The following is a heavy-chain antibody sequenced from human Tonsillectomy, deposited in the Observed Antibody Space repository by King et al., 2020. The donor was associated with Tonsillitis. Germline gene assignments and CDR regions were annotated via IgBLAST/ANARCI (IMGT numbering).Heavy chain of an antibody. V-gene: IGHV3-30*02. J-gene: IGHJ4*02. D-gene: IGHD1-26*01. CDR2: IRYDGDYK. CDR1: GFTFSTYG. CDR3: AKDIRGRWELLREYYFDY. Sequence: QLVQSGGGVVQPGGSLRLSCAASGFTFSTYGMHWVRQAPGKGLEWVAFIRYDGDYKYYADSVKARFTISRDNSKNTLFLQMNSLRAEDTAVYYCAKDIRGRWELLREYYFDYWGQGTLVTVSS.